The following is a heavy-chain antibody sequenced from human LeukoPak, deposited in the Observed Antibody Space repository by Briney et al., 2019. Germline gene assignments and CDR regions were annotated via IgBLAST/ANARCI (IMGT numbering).Heavy chain of an antibody. J-gene: IGHJ5*02. D-gene: IGHD2-2*01. CDR1: GYTFTGYY. CDR2: IIPIFGTA. V-gene: IGHV1-69*13. CDR3: ARHQLLSNWFDP. Sequence: ASVKVSCKASGYTFTGYYMHWVRQAPGQGLEWMGGIIPIFGTANYAQKFQGRVTITADESTSTAYMELSSLRSEDTAVYYCARHQLLSNWFDPWGQGTLVTVSS.